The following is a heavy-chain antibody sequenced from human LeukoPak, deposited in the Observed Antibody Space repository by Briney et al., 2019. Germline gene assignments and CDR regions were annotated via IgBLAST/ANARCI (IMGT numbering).Heavy chain of an antibody. CDR2: INHSGST. V-gene: IGHV4-34*01. CDR3: ARSPSWVRGVTFDY. CDR1: GGSFSGYY. Sequence: SETLSLTCAVYGGSFSGYYWSWIRPPPGKGLEWIGEINHSGSTNYNPSLKSRVTISVDTSKNQFSLKLSSVTAADTAVYYCARSPSWVRGVTFDYWGQGTLVTVSS. D-gene: IGHD3-10*01. J-gene: IGHJ4*02.